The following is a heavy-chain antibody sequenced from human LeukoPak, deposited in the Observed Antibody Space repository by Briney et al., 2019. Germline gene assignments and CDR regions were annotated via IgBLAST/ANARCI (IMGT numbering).Heavy chain of an antibody. V-gene: IGHV3-30-3*01. CDR2: ISYDETNK. CDR3: ASGLAYCGGDYLFDN. D-gene: IGHD2-21*02. J-gene: IGHJ4*02. Sequence: PGVSLRLSCAASGFTFSTYAMHWVRQAPGKGLEWVAVISYDETNKYYADSVKGRFTISRDDSENTLYLQMNSLRAEDTAVYYCASGLAYCGGDYLFDNWGQGTLVTVSS. CDR1: GFTFSTYA.